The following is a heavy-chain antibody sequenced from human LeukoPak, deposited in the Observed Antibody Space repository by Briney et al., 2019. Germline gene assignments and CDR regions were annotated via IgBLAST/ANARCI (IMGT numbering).Heavy chain of an antibody. CDR3: AKDPSFIAVAGTFYFDY. D-gene: IGHD6-19*01. Sequence: GGSLRLSCAASGFTFSNHAMSWVRQAPGKGLEWVSVISGSGGSTYYADSVKGRFTISRDNAKNTLYLQMNSLRAEDTAVYYCAKDPSFIAVAGTFYFDYWGQGTLVTVSS. V-gene: IGHV3-23*01. J-gene: IGHJ4*02. CDR2: ISGSGGST. CDR1: GFTFSNHA.